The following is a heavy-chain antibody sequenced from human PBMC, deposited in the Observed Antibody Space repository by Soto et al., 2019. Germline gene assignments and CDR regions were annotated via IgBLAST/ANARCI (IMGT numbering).Heavy chain of an antibody. CDR2: IYYSGST. CDR1: GGSISSGGYY. D-gene: IGHD3-10*01. V-gene: IGHV4-31*03. Sequence: PSETLSLTCTVSGGSISSGGYYWSWIRQHPGKGLEWIGYIYYSGSTYYNPSLKSRVTISVDTSKNQFSLKLSSVTAADTAVYYCARVSYSSGSYIIDYWGQGTLVTVSS. J-gene: IGHJ4*02. CDR3: ARVSYSSGSYIIDY.